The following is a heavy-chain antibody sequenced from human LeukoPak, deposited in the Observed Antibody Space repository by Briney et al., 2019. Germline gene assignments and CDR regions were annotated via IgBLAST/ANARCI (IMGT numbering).Heavy chain of an antibody. V-gene: IGHV1-18*01. Sequence: GASVKVSCKASGYTFTSYGISWVRRAPGQGLEWMGWISADNGNTNYAQKLQGRVTVTTDTSTSTAYMELRSLRSDDTAVYYCAREFSGRYPPSYFDYWGQGTLVTVSS. D-gene: IGHD1-26*01. CDR1: GYTFTSYG. CDR3: AREFSGRYPPSYFDY. J-gene: IGHJ4*02. CDR2: ISADNGNT.